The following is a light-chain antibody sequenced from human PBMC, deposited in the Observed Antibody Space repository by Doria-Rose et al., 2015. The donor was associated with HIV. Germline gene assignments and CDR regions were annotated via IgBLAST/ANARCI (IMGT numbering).Light chain of an antibody. J-gene: IGKJ3*01. CDR2: DAS. V-gene: IGKV3-11*01. CDR3: QQRSNWPPL. CDR1: PSVSSY. Sequence: GEIVTLSCRVRPSVSSYLAWYQQKPGQAPRLLIYDASNRATGIPARFSGSGSGTDFTLTISSLEPEDFAVYYCQQRSNWPPLFGPGTKVAIK.